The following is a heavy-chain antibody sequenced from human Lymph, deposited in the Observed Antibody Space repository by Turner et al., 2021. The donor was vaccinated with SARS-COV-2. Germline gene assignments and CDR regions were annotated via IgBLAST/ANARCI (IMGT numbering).Heavy chain of an antibody. J-gene: IGHJ4*02. CDR1: GFTFDDYA. Sequence: EVQLVESGGGVVQPGGSLRLSCAASGFTFDDYAMHWVRQAPGKGLEWVSLISGDGGGTYYADSVKGRFTISRDNSKNSLSLQMNSLRAEDTALYYCAKDPGYCSGGSCYSRTYFDFWGLGTLVTVSA. CDR3: AKDPGYCSGGSCYSRTYFDF. D-gene: IGHD2-15*01. CDR2: ISGDGGGT. V-gene: IGHV3-43*02.